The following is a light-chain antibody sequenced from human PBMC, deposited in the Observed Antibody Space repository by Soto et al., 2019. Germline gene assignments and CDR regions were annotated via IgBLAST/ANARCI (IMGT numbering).Light chain of an antibody. CDR3: QQYNNWPPYT. Sequence: EIAMTQSPATLSVYPGESVTLSCRASQSVNNNLAWFQQKPGQAPRLLIYDTSTRATGIPARFSGSGSGTEFTLTISSLQSEDFAVYYCQQYNNWPPYTFGQGTKLEIK. V-gene: IGKV3-15*01. J-gene: IGKJ2*01. CDR2: DTS. CDR1: QSVNNN.